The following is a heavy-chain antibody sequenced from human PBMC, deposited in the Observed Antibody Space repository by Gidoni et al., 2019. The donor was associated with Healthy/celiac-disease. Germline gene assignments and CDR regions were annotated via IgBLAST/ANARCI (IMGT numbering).Heavy chain of an antibody. CDR3: AKDSGWYPSYFDY. CDR2: ISGSGGST. V-gene: IGHV3-23*01. CDR1: GFTFSSYA. Sequence: EAQLLASAGGLVLPVGSLRLSCTASGFTFSSYALRWVRQAPGKGLEWVSAISGSGGSTYYADSVKGRFTISRDNSKNTLYLQMNSLRAEDTAVYYCAKDSGWYPSYFDYWGQGTLVTVSS. D-gene: IGHD6-19*01. J-gene: IGHJ4*02.